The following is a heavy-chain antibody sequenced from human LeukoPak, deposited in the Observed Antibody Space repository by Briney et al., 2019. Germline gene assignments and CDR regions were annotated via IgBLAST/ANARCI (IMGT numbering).Heavy chain of an antibody. J-gene: IGHJ4*02. CDR1: GVSISSSNSY. V-gene: IGHV4-39*01. CDR3: ARQTGSGLFTLP. CDR2: IYYTGNT. D-gene: IGHD3/OR15-3a*01. Sequence: SETLSLTCTVSGVSISSSNSYWGWIRQPRGRGREWIVSIYYTGNTYNNAARKSRITISINTTKNKDSLRLPSVTATDTAMYYCARQTGSGLFTLPGGQGTLVTVSS.